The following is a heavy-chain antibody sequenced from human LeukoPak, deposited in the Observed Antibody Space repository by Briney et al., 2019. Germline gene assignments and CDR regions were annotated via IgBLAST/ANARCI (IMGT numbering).Heavy chain of an antibody. CDR3: TEGSSGPYDY. V-gene: IGHV3-49*04. D-gene: IGHD3-22*01. CDR1: GFTFGDYA. Sequence: GGSLRLSSTASGFTFGDYAMSWVGQAPGKGLEWVGFIRSKTYGGTTEYAASVKGRFTISRDDSKSIAYLQMNSLKTDDTAVYYCTEGSSGPYDYWGQGTLVTVSS. CDR2: IRSKTYGGTT. J-gene: IGHJ4*02.